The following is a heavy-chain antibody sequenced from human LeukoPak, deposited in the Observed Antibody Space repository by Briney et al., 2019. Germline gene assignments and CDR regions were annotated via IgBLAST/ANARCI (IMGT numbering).Heavy chain of an antibody. CDR2: ISSSGGST. D-gene: IGHD3-22*01. Sequence: GGSLRLSCAASGFTFSSYAMSWVRQAPGKGLEWVSAISSSGGSTYYADSVKGRFTISRDNSKNTLYLQMNSLRAEDTAVYYCAKDAIGTDSITMIAHDPWGQGTLVTVSS. CDR1: GFTFSSYA. V-gene: IGHV3-23*01. CDR3: AKDAIGTDSITMIAHDP. J-gene: IGHJ5*02.